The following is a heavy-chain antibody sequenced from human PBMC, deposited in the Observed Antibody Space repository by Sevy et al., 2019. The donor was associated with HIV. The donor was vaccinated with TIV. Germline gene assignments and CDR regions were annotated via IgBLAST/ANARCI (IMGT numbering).Heavy chain of an antibody. CDR3: AKDGQWLVESFSDY. Sequence: GGSLRLSCAASGFTFDDYAMHWVRQAPGKGLEWVSGISWNSGSIGYADSVKGRFTISRDNAKNSLYLQMNSLRAEDTALYYCAKDGQWLVESFSDYWGQGTLVTVSS. D-gene: IGHD6-19*01. CDR2: ISWNSGSI. CDR1: GFTFDDYA. J-gene: IGHJ4*02. V-gene: IGHV3-9*01.